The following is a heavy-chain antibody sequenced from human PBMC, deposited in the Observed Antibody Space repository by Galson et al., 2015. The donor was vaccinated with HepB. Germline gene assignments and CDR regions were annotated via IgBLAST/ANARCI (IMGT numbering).Heavy chain of an antibody. V-gene: IGHV1-46*03. Sequence: SVKVSCKASGYTFTSYYMHWVRQAPGQGLEWMGIINPSGGSTSYAQKFQGRVTMTRDTSTSTVYMELSSLRSEDTAVYYCARSVFSVNTYSTFDYWGQGTLVTVSS. CDR1: GYTFTSYY. CDR3: ARSVFSVNTYSTFDY. CDR2: INPSGGST. D-gene: IGHD2-15*01. J-gene: IGHJ4*02.